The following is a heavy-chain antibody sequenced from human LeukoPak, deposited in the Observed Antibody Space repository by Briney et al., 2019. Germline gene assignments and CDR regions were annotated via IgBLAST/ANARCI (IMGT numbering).Heavy chain of an antibody. V-gene: IGHV3-23*01. J-gene: IGHJ4*02. Sequence: QPGGSLRLSCAASGLTFSSHAMSWVRQAPGKGLEWVSANSGSGGSTYYADSVKGRFTISRDNSKNTLYLQMNSLRAEDTAVYYCAKTIQWPYYFDYWGQGTLVTVSS. CDR2: NSGSGGST. CDR1: GLTFSSHA. D-gene: IGHD6-19*01. CDR3: AKTIQWPYYFDY.